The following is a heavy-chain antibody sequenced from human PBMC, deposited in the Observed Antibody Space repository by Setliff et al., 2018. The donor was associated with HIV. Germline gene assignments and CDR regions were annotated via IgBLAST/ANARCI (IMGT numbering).Heavy chain of an antibody. CDR2: IYHSGNT. J-gene: IGHJ4*02. V-gene: IGHV4-59*12. CDR1: SGSFSDYY. CDR3: ARGGSRGSWYWDY. D-gene: IGHD6-13*01. Sequence: LSLTCTVSSGSFSDYYRSWIRQPPGKGLEWIGYIYHSGNTYYNPSLKSRVSISVDRSKNHFSLRLSSVTAADTAVYYCARGGSRGSWYWDYWGQGTLVTVSS.